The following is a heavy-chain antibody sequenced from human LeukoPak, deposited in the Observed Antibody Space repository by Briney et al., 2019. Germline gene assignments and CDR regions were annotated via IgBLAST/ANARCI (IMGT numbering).Heavy chain of an antibody. CDR2: ISGSGGST. D-gene: IGHD3-10*01. V-gene: IGHV3-23*01. CDR3: AIQSGSPENSFDY. CDR1: GFTFNSYA. J-gene: IGHJ4*02. Sequence: PGGSLTLSCAASGFTFNSYAMSLVRQAPGKGLEWVSAISGSGGSTYYADSVKGRFTISRDNSKNTLYLQMNSLRAEDTAVYYCAIQSGSPENSFDYWGQGTLVTVSS.